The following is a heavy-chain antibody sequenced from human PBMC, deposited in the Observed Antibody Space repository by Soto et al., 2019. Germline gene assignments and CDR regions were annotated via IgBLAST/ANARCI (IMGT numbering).Heavy chain of an antibody. CDR3: VRATHFSDSSGYTRCLDY. J-gene: IGHJ4*02. D-gene: IGHD3-22*01. CDR2: SRDKLQGYST. CDR1: GFTLSEHY. Sequence: PVGSLRLSCAGSGFTLSEHYIDWVRQAPGKGLEWVGRSRDKLQGYSTAYAASVKGRFTTSRDESKNSAYLQMNSLKTEDTAVYYCVRATHFSDSSGYTRCLDYWGQGTLVTVSS. V-gene: IGHV3-72*01.